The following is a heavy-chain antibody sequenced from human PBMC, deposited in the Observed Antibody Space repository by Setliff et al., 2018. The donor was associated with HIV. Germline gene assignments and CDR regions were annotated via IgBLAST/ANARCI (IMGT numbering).Heavy chain of an antibody. CDR3: ARWVYNSAWSLDY. V-gene: IGHV4-59*08. CDR2: VFYTGFA. J-gene: IGHJ4*02. CDR1: GDSIRGYY. Sequence: KPSETLSLTCTVSGDSIRGYYWSWIRQPPGKGLEWMGYVFYTGFAAYNPSLKSRLTISVDTSKSQFSLRLTSVTAADTAIYYCARWVYNSAWSLDYWGQGTLVTVSS. D-gene: IGHD6-19*01.